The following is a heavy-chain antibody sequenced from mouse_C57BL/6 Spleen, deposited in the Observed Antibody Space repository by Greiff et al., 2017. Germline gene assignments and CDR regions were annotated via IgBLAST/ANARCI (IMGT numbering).Heavy chain of an antibody. CDR2: ISYSGST. V-gene: IGHV3-8*01. CDR1: GYSITSDY. J-gene: IGHJ2*01. Sequence: VQLKESGPGLAKPSQTLSLTCSFTGYSITSDYWNWIRKFPGNKLEYMGYISYSGSTYYNPSLKSRISITRDTSKNQYYLQLNSVTTEDTATYYCARSQVLYGSRYYFDYWGQGTTLTVSS. CDR3: ARSQVLYGSRYYFDY. D-gene: IGHD1-1*02.